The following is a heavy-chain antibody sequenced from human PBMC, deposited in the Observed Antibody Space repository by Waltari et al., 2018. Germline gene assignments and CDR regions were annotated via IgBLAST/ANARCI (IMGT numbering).Heavy chain of an antibody. CDR3: ARGIASAGRPAGHYYYYLDV. CDR2: MNTKGGNT. CDR1: GYTFTRYD. D-gene: IGHD6-13*01. Sequence: QVQLMQSGAEVKKPLASVKVSCKASGYTFTRYDINWVRQATGQGIEWMGLMNTKGGNTGYETKFQGRYTVTRNTSISTGHMELSGLTSEDTAVYYCARGIASAGRPAGHYYYYLDVWGKGTTVTVSS. V-gene: IGHV1-8*01. J-gene: IGHJ6*03.